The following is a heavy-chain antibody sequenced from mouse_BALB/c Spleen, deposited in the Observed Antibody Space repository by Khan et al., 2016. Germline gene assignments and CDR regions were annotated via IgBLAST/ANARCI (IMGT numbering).Heavy chain of an antibody. D-gene: IGHD2-10*02. V-gene: IGHV3-1*02. Sequence: EGQLQESGPDLVKPSQSLSLTCPVTGYSITSGYSWHWIRQFPGNTLEWMGYIHYSGSTNYNPSVKSRISITRDTSKNQFLLQLSAVADEDTATYYCARPYGNFDYWGQGTTLTVSS. CDR1: GYSITSGYS. CDR3: ARPYGNFDY. CDR2: IHYSGST. J-gene: IGHJ2*01.